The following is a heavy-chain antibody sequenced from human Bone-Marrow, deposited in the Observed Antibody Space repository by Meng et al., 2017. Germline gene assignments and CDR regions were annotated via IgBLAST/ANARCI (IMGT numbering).Heavy chain of an antibody. CDR2: IYYSGST. CDR1: GDSISSGGYY. J-gene: IGHJ4*02. V-gene: IGHV4-31*03. Sequence: QVQLQESGPGLVKPSQTLSLPCTVSGDSISSGGYYWTWIRQRPGRGLEWIGYIYYSGSTYYNPSLKSRLTISVDTSNNRFSLDLISVTAADTAMYYCARDLDGYGHLDHWGQGALVTVSS. D-gene: IGHD5-24*01. CDR3: ARDLDGYGHLDH.